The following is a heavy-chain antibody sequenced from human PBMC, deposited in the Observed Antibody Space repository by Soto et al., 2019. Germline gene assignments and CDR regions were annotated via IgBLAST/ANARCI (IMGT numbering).Heavy chain of an antibody. J-gene: IGHJ6*02. V-gene: IGHV4-31*03. Sequence: QVQLQESGPGLVKPSQTLSLTCTVSGDSISSGNYYWNWIRQYPGKGLEWIGYIYNSGTIRYNPSLSLKSRVSISGDTSKNQFSLNLISVTAADTAVYYCARDRGFGMDVWGQGTTVTVSS. CDR1: GDSISSGNYY. CDR3: ARDRGFGMDV. CDR2: IYNSGTI.